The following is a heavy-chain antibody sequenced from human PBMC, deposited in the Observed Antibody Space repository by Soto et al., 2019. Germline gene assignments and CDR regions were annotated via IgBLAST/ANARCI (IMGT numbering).Heavy chain of an antibody. V-gene: IGHV4-59*01. CDR3: ARDFTHNWFDL. CDR2: IYYSGST. Sequence: SETLSLTCTVSGGSISSYYWSWIQQPPGKGLEWIGYIYYSGSTNYNPSLKSRVTISVDTSKNQFSLRLSSVTAADTAVYYCARDFTHNWFDLWGQGTLVTVSS. J-gene: IGHJ5*02. CDR1: GGSISSYY.